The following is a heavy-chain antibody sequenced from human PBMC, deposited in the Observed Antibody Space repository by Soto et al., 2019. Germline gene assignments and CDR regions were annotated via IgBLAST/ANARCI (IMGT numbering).Heavy chain of an antibody. J-gene: IGHJ6*02. CDR1: GGSISGYY. CDR3: ARDLWGYCGTDCYPLDV. Sequence: QVQLQESGPGLVKPSETLSLTCTVSGGSISGYYWSWIRQPPGKGLEWIGYMYNTGSTVYNPSFKSRVTISVDTSKNQLSLKLNSVTAADTDVYYCARDLWGYCGTDCYPLDVWGQGTTVTVSS. CDR2: MYNTGST. D-gene: IGHD2-21*02. V-gene: IGHV4-59*01.